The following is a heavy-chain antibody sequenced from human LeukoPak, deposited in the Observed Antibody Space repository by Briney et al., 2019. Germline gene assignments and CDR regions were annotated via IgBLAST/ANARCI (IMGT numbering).Heavy chain of an antibody. CDR2: IYWDDDK. D-gene: IGHD4-17*01. CDR1: GFSLSTSGVG. V-gene: IGHV2-5*02. CDR3: AQRTTVTAPFDY. J-gene: IGHJ4*02. Sequence: SGPTLVKPTETLTLTCTFSGFSLSTSGVGVGWIRQPPGKALEWLALIYWDDDKRYSPSLKSRLTITKDTSKNQVVLTMTNMDPVDTATYYCAQRTTVTAPFDYWGQGTLVTVSS.